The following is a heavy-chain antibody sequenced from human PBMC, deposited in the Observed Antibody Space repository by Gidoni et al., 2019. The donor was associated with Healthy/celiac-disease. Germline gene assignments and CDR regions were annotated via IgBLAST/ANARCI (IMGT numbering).Heavy chain of an antibody. J-gene: IGHJ6*02. CDR3: ATKGVRGVINYYYGMDV. CDR1: GYTLTALS. CDR2: FDPEEGET. D-gene: IGHD3-10*01. Sequence: QVQLVQSGAEVKKPGASVTVSCKVSGYTLTALSMHWVRQAPGKGLEWRGGFDPEEGETIYAQKFQGRVTMTEDTSTDTAYMELSSLRSEDTAVYYCATKGVRGVINYYYGMDVWGQGTTVTVSS. V-gene: IGHV1-24*01.